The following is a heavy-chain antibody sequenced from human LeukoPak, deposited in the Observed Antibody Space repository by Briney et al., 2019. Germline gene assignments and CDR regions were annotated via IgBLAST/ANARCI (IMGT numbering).Heavy chain of an antibody. CDR2: IYHSGST. Sequence: PSQTLSLTYAVSGGSISSGGYSWSWIRQPPGKGLEWIGYIYHSGSTYYNPSLKSRVTISVDRSKNQFSLKLSSVTAADTAVYYCARAVGLTFGGVIVSQGHIDYWGQGTLVTVSS. J-gene: IGHJ4*02. D-gene: IGHD3-16*02. V-gene: IGHV4-30-2*01. CDR3: ARAVGLTFGGVIVSQGHIDY. CDR1: GGSISSGGYS.